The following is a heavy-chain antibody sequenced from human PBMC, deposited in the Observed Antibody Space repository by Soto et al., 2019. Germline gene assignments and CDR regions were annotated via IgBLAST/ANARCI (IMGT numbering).Heavy chain of an antibody. CDR3: ARDQLRFLEWSNRAFDI. J-gene: IGHJ3*02. V-gene: IGHV3-33*01. CDR2: IWYDGSNK. D-gene: IGHD3-3*01. CDR1: GFTFSSYG. Sequence: ESGGGVVQPGRSLRLSCAASGFTFSSYGMHWVRQAPGKGLEWVAVIWYDGSNKYYADSVKGRFTISRDNSKNTLYLQMNSLSAEDTAVYYCARDQLRFLEWSNRAFDIWGQGTMVTVSS.